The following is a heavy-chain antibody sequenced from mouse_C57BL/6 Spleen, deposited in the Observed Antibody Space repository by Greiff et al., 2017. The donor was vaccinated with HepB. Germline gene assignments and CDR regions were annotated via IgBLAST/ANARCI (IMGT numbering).Heavy chain of an antibody. V-gene: IGHV1-19*01. CDR1: GYTFTDYY. D-gene: IGHD2-4*01. CDR2: INPYNGGT. CDR3: ARKMYDYDGAWFAY. Sequence: VQLQQSGPVLVKPGASVKMSCKASGYTFTDYYMNWVKQSHGKSLEWIGVINPYNGGTSYNQKFKGKATLTVDKSSSTAYMELNSLTSEDSAVYYCARKMYDYDGAWFAYWGQGTLVTVSA. J-gene: IGHJ3*01.